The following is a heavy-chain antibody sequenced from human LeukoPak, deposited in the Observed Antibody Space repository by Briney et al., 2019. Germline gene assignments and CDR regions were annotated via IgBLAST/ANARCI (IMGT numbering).Heavy chain of an antibody. J-gene: IGHJ6*03. CDR3: ARGQYDRGNYYYMGV. CDR1: GYTFTSYG. Sequence: ASVKVSCKASGYTFTSYGISWVRQAPGQGLEWMGWISAYNGNTNYAQKLQGRVTMTTDTSTSTAYMELRSLRSDDTAVYYCARGQYDRGNYYYMGVWGKGTTVTVSS. D-gene: IGHD3-22*01. CDR2: ISAYNGNT. V-gene: IGHV1-18*01.